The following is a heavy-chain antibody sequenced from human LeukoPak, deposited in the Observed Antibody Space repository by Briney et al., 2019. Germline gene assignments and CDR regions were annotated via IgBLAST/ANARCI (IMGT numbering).Heavy chain of an antibody. D-gene: IGHD3-22*01. J-gene: IGHJ3*02. CDR1: GGTFSSYA. Sequence: ASVKVSCKASGGTFSSYAISWVRQAPGQGLEWMGGIIPIFGTANYAQKFQGRVTITADESTSTAYMELSSLRSEDTAVYYCARDVRDSSGYYYGLNAFDIWGQGTMVTVSS. V-gene: IGHV1-69*13. CDR3: ARDVRDSSGYYYGLNAFDI. CDR2: IIPIFGTA.